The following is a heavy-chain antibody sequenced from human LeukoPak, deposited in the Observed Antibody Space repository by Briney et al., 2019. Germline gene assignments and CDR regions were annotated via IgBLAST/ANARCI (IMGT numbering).Heavy chain of an antibody. CDR1: GGSISSGGYY. D-gene: IGHD3-10*01. CDR2: IYHSGST. V-gene: IGHV4-30-2*01. J-gene: IGHJ6*03. Sequence: SETLSLTCTVSGGSISSGGYYWSWIRQPPGKGLEWIGYIYHSGSTYYNPSLKSRVTISVDTSKNQFSLKLSSVTAADTAVYYCARHKRDGYGSGSYQDYYYYMDVWGKGTTVTVSS. CDR3: ARHKRDGYGSGSYQDYYYYMDV.